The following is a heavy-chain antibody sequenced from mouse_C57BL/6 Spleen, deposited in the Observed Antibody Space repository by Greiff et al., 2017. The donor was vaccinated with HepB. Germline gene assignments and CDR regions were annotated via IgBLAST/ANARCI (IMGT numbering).Heavy chain of an antibody. CDR3: ARQRDGYYDFDY. CDR1: GFTFSSYG. Sequence: EVKLQESGGDLVKPGGSLKLSCAASGFTFSSYGMSWVRQTPDKRLEWVATISSGGSYTYYPDSVKGRFTISRDNAKNTLYLQMSSLKSEDTAMYYCARQRDGYYDFDYWGQGTTLTVSS. D-gene: IGHD2-3*01. V-gene: IGHV5-6*01. J-gene: IGHJ2*01. CDR2: ISSGGSYT.